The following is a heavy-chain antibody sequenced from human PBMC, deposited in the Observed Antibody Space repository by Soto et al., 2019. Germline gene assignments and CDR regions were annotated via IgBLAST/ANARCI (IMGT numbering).Heavy chain of an antibody. CDR2: IYYSGST. V-gene: IGHV4-31*03. D-gene: IGHD3-3*01. CDR1: GGSISSGGYY. J-gene: IGHJ4*02. CDR3: ARAVPPPSRITIFGVLTFDY. Sequence: PSETLSLTCTVSGGSISSGGYYWSWIRQHPGKGLEWIGYIYYSGSTYYNPSLKSRVTISVDTSKNQFSLKLSSVTAADTAVYYCARAVPPPSRITIFGVLTFDYWGQGTLVTVSS.